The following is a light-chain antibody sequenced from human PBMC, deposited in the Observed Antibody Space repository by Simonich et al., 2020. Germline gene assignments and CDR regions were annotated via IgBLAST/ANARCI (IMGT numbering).Light chain of an antibody. V-gene: IGLV6-57*03. CDR2: EDN. CDR1: SGSIASNY. J-gene: IGLJ3*02. CDR3: QSYDSSNWV. Sequence: NFMLTQPHSVSESPGKTVTISCTRSSGSIASNYVQWYQQRPGSAPTTEIYEDNQRPSGVPDRFSGSIDSSSNSASRTISGLKTEDEADYYCQSYDSSNWVFGGGTKLTVL.